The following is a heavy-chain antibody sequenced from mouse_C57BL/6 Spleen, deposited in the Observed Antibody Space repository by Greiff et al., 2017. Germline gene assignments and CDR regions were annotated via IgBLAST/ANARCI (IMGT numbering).Heavy chain of an antibody. CDR2: IHPNSGST. Sequence: QVQLKQPGAELVKPGASVKLSCKASGYTFTSYWMHWVKQRPGQGLEWIGMIHPNSGSTNYNEKFKSKATLTVDKSSSTAYMQLSSLTSEDSAVYYCARDYYGSSGEDYWGQGTTLTVSS. V-gene: IGHV1-64*01. CDR1: GYTFTSYW. J-gene: IGHJ2*01. D-gene: IGHD1-1*01. CDR3: ARDYYGSSGEDY.